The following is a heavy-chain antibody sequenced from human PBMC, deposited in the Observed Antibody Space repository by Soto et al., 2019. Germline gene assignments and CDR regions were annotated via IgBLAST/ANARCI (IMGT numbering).Heavy chain of an antibody. CDR1: GGTFSSYT. CDR2: IIPILGIA. CDR3: ARATSWGSSKFDI. J-gene: IGHJ3*02. V-gene: IGHV1-69*02. D-gene: IGHD6-6*01. Sequence: ASVKVSCKASGGTFSSYTISWVRQAPGQGLEWMGRIIPILGIANYAQKFQGRVTITADKSTSTAYMELSSLRSEDTAVYYCARATSWGSSKFDIWGQGTMVTVSS.